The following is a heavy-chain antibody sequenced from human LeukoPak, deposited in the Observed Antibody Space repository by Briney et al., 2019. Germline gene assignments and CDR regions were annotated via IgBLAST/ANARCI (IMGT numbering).Heavy chain of an antibody. CDR3: ARGGASAAARRFDP. CDR1: GYTFTSYD. J-gene: IGHJ5*02. V-gene: IGHV1-8*01. D-gene: IGHD6-13*01. CDR2: MNPNSGNT. Sequence: ASVKVSCKTSGYTFTSYDINWVRQAAGQGLEWMGWMNPNSGNTGYAQKLQGRVTITSSTSTSTAFMELGSLTSEVTALYYCARGGASAAARRFDPWGQGTLVTVSS.